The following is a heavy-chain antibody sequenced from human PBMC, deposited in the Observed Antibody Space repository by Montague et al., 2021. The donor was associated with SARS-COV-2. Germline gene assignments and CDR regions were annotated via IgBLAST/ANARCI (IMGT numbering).Heavy chain of an antibody. V-gene: IGHV4-39*01. CDR1: GVSISSASFF. CDR3: ARADVWYFDSLIYPDYFGH. J-gene: IGHJ4*02. Sequence: SETLSLTCTVSGVSISSASFFWGWFRQPPGKGLEWIGSIYYSGTTYHNPSLKSRVTVSVDTSKNQFSLKLNSVTAADTAVYYCARADVWYFDSLIYPDYFGHWGQGTLVPVSS. D-gene: IGHD3-9*01. CDR2: IYYSGTT.